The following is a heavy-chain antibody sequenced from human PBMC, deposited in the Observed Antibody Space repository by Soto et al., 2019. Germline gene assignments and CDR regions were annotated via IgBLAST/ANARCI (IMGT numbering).Heavy chain of an antibody. CDR2: IYTSGST. CDR1: GGSISSYY. V-gene: IGHV4-4*07. D-gene: IGHD2-8*01. J-gene: IGHJ5*02. Sequence: KTSETLSLTCTVSGGSISSYYWSWIRQPAGKGLEWIGRIYTSGSTNYNPSLKSRVTMSVDTSKNQFSLKLSSLTAAVTAVYYCATDKGPYCTHGVCYPDLKENWFDPWGQGTLVTVSS. CDR3: ATDKGPYCTHGVCYPDLKENWFDP.